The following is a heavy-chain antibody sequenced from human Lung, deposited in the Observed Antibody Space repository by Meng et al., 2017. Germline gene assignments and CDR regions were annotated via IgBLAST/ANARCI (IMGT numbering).Heavy chain of an antibody. J-gene: IGHJ4*02. D-gene: IGHD6-19*01. CDR3: ARDPSNTSEWYAYSDY. CDR1: GYSFTHHG. CDR2: ISGYNGNT. V-gene: IGHV1-18*04. Sequence: QVQLVPSGVEVKKPGASVKGACKASGYSFTHHGITWVRQAPGQGLEWMGWISGYNGNTHYAQKLQGRVTMTKDTSTSTAFMELRSLRSDDAAVYYCARDPSNTSEWYAYSDYWGQGTLVTVSS.